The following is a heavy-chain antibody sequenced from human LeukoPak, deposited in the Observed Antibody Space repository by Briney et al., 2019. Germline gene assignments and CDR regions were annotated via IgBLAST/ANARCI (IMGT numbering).Heavy chain of an antibody. CDR3: AKGGAYYDLYY. J-gene: IGHJ4*02. CDR2: ISGSGGST. CDR1: GFTFSSYA. Sequence: GGSLRLSCAASGFTFSSYAMSWVRQAPGKGLEWVSAISGSGGSTYYADSVKGRFTISRDNSKNTLYLRMNSLRAEDTAVYYCAKGGAYYDLYYWGQGTLVTVSS. V-gene: IGHV3-23*01. D-gene: IGHD3-22*01.